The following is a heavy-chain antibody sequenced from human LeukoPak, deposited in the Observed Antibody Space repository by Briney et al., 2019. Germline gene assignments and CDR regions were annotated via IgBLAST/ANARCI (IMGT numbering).Heavy chain of an antibody. CDR2: IYTSGST. CDR1: GDSISSYY. Sequence: SETLSLTCTVSGDSISSYYWSWIRQPAGKGLEWIGHIYTSGSTNYNPSLKSRVTMSADTSKNQFSLKLSSATAADTAVYYCARHVGYCSSTSCYAGYFDYWGQGTLVIVSS. D-gene: IGHD2-2*01. V-gene: IGHV4-4*07. J-gene: IGHJ4*02. CDR3: ARHVGYCSSTSCYAGYFDY.